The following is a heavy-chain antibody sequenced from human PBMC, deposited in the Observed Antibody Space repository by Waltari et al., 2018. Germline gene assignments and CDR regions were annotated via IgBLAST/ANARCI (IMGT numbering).Heavy chain of an antibody. CDR1: GFSLSGSQMC. D-gene: IGHD3-22*01. CDR3: VRENRVTMIRGSMDV. Sequence: QVTLRESGPALVRPTQTLTLTCTFSGFSLSGSQMCVSWIRQPPGKALGWLARIDWDDDKYYSPSLQTRLTISKDTSKNQVVLTMTDMGLVETATYYCVRENRVTMIRGSMDVWGQGAMVTVSS. CDR2: IDWDDDK. V-gene: IGHV2-70*15. J-gene: IGHJ6*02.